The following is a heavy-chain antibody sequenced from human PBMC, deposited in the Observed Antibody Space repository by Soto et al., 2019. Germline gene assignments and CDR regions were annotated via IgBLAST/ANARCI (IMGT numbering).Heavy chain of an antibody. CDR2: ISAYNGNT. V-gene: IGHV1-18*01. J-gene: IGHJ4*02. CDR3: ARDRDYGDHFDY. Sequence: ASAKVSCKASRYTFTSYARSWLRQAPGQGLEWMGWISAYNGNTNYAQKLQGRVTMTTDTSTSTAYMELRSLRSDDTAVYYCARDRDYGDHFDYWGQGTLVTVSS. CDR1: RYTFTSYA. D-gene: IGHD4-17*01.